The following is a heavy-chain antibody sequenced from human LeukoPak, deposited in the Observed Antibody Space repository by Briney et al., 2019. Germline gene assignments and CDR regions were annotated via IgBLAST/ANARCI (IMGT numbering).Heavy chain of an antibody. CDR3: ARLGTMIVVGGYYFDY. V-gene: IGHV3-7*03. D-gene: IGHD3-22*01. Sequence: GGSLRLSCAASGFTFSSYWMSWVRQAPGKGLEWVANIKQDGSEKYYVDSVKGRSTISRDNAKNSLYLQMNSLRAEDTAVYYCARLGTMIVVGGYYFDYWGQGTLVTVSS. J-gene: IGHJ4*02. CDR2: IKQDGSEK. CDR1: GFTFSSYW.